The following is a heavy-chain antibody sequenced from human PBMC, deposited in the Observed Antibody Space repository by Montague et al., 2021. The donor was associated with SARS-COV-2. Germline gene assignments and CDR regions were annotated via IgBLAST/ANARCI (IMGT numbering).Heavy chain of an antibody. CDR3: ARPLVREVPKAFDI. V-gene: IGHV4-39*01. D-gene: IGHD3-10*01. Sequence: SETLSLTCTVSGGSITRNYYWGWIRQPPGKGLEWVGNIYYSGTTFINPSLVSRVTISVDASKNQFSLNLTSVTAANTAVYYCARPLVREVPKAFDIWGQGALVIVSS. CDR2: IYYSGTT. J-gene: IGHJ3*02. CDR1: GGSITRNYY.